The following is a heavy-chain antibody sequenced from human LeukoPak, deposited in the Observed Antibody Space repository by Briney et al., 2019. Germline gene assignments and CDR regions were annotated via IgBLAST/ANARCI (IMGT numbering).Heavy chain of an antibody. CDR1: GFTFSSYG. V-gene: IGHV3-30*03. D-gene: IGHD2-2*01. CDR2: ISYDGSNK. CDR3: ARDNPSSTSYDY. J-gene: IGHJ4*02. Sequence: PGRSLRLSCAASGFTFSSYGMHWVRQAPGKGLEWVAVISYDGSNKYYADSVKGRFTISRDNSKNTQYLQMNSLRAEDTAVYYCARDNPSSTSYDYWGQGTLVTVSS.